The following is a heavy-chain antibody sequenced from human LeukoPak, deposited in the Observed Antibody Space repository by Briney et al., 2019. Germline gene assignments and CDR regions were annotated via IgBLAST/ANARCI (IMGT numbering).Heavy chain of an antibody. V-gene: IGHV4-38-2*02. CDR2: IYHSGNT. Sequence: SETLSLTCTVSGYSISSDYYWGWIRQPPGKGLEWIGSIYHSGNTNYNPSLKSRVTISVNTSKNHFSLKLSSVTAADTAVYYCARLYGSGSFRGFSWGQGTLVTVSS. D-gene: IGHD3-10*01. CDR3: ARLYGSGSFRGFS. J-gene: IGHJ4*02. CDR1: GYSISSDYY.